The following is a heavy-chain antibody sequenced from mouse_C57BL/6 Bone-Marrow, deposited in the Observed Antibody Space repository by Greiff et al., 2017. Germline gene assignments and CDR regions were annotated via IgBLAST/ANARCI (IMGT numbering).Heavy chain of an antibody. J-gene: IGHJ3*01. CDR1: GYSFTGYY. CDR3: AISLLRSAWFAY. D-gene: IGHD1-1*01. V-gene: IGHV1-42*01. CDR2: INPSTGGT. Sequence: DVKLVESGPELVKPGASVKISCKASGYSFTGYYMNWVKQSPEKSLEWIGEINPSTGGTTYNQKFKAKATLTVDKSSSTAYMQLKSLTSEDSAVYYCAISLLRSAWFAYWGQGTLVTVSA.